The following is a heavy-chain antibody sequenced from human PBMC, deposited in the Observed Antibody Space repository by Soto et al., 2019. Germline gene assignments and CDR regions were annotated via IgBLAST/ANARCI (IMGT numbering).Heavy chain of an antibody. D-gene: IGHD4-17*01. CDR1: GAPISSGYYY. V-gene: IGHV4-30-4*02. CDR2: IYYSGST. Sequence: PSETLSLPCTVSGAPISSGYYYWSWVRQSPGKGLEWVGYIYYSGSTYYNPSLKRRLDISLDVSKNLFSLRLTSVTASDTAVYFCARVWYGVEELSYWG. CDR3: ARVWYGVEELSY. J-gene: IGHJ4*01.